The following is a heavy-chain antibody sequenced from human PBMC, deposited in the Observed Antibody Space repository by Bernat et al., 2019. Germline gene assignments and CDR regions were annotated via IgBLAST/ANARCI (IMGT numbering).Heavy chain of an antibody. CDR1: GYSFTSYW. D-gene: IGHD6-6*01. V-gene: IGHV5-10-1*03. CDR2: IDPSDSYT. J-gene: IGHJ5*02. Sequence: EVQLVQSGAEVKKPGGSLRISCKGSGYSFTSYWISWVRQMPGKGLEWMGRIDPSDSYTNYSPSFQGHVTISADKSISTAYLQWSSLKASDTAMYYCARHARQLDRRCWFDPWGQGTLVTVSS. CDR3: ARHARQLDRRCWFDP.